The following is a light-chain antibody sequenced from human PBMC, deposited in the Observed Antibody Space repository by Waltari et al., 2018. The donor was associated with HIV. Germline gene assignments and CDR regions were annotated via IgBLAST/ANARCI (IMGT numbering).Light chain of an antibody. J-gene: IGKJ1*01. CDR1: QAISNS. V-gene: IGKV1-NL1*01. CDR2: GAS. CDR3: QQYGSSYWT. Sequence: DIQMTQSPSSLSASVGDRVTITCRASQAISNSLAWYQQKPGQAPRLLIYGASTRATGIPDRFSGSGSGTDFTLTVSRLEPEDFAVYYCQQYGSSYWTFGQGTKVEIK.